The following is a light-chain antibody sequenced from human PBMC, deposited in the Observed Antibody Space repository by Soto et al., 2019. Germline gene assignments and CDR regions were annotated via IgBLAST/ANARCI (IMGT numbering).Light chain of an antibody. J-gene: IGKJ1*01. CDR2: DAS. V-gene: IGKV1-5*01. CDR3: HQYHNYSPWT. Sequence: DIQMTQSPSTLSASVGDRATITCRASQSVTNWLAWYQQKPGMAPKLLIFDASNLEIGVPSRFSGSGSGTEFTLTISSLQPDDFATYYCHQYHNYSPWTFGQGTKVEIK. CDR1: QSVTNW.